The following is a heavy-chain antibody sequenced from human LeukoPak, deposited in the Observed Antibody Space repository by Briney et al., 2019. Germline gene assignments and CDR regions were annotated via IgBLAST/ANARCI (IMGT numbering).Heavy chain of an antibody. Sequence: PGGSLRLSCAASGFTFSSYAMSWVRQAPGKGLGWVSAISGSGGSTYYADSVKGRFTISRDNSKNTLYLQMNSLRAEDTAVYYCAKDLGGQLLWFGELLFDYWGQGTLVTVSS. CDR3: AKDLGGQLLWFGELLFDY. V-gene: IGHV3-23*01. CDR1: GFTFSSYA. D-gene: IGHD3-10*01. CDR2: ISGSGGST. J-gene: IGHJ4*02.